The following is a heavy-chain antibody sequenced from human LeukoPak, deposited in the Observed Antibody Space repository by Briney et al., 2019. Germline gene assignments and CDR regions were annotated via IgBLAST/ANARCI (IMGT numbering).Heavy chain of an antibody. D-gene: IGHD5-18*01. J-gene: IGHJ6*02. CDR1: GFTFSSYE. Sequence: PGGSLRLSCAASGFTFSSYEMNWVRQAPGKGLEWVSYISSSGSTIYYADSVKGRFTISRDNAKNSLYLQMNSLRAEDTAVYYCARVSMVKKDGMDVWGQGTTVTVSS. CDR2: ISSSGSTI. CDR3: ARVSMVKKDGMDV. V-gene: IGHV3-48*03.